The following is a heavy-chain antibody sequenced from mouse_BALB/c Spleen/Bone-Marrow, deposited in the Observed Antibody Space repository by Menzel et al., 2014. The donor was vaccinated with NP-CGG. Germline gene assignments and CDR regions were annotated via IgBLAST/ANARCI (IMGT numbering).Heavy chain of an antibody. Sequence: VQLQQSGAELVKPGASVKLSCKASGYTFTSYWMHWVKQRPGQGLEWIGEIDPSNGRTNYNEKFKNKATLTVDKSSSTAYMQLSSLTSEDSAFYYCARSTTVVVRYWYFDVWGAGTTVTVSS. V-gene: IGHV1S81*02. CDR3: ARSTTVVVRYWYFDV. CDR1: GYTFTSYW. J-gene: IGHJ1*01. CDR2: IDPSNGRT. D-gene: IGHD1-1*01.